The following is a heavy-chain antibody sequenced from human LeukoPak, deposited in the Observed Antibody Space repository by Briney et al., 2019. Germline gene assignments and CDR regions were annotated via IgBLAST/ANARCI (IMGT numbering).Heavy chain of an antibody. CDR2: TSSDLNVK. V-gene: IGHV3-30-3*01. Sequence: PGGSLRLSCAASGSTFSSYAMHWVRQAPGKGLEWVAVTSSDLNVKLYADSVKGRFTISRDNSRSTLYLQMNSLRPEDTAIYYCAREGYYGSGSPPSLYFDYWGQGTLVTVSS. CDR1: GSTFSSYA. D-gene: IGHD3-10*01. CDR3: AREGYYGSGSPPSLYFDY. J-gene: IGHJ4*02.